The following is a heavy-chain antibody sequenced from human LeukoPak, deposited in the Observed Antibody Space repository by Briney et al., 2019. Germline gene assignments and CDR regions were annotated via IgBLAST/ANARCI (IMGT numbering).Heavy chain of an antibody. CDR3: AIGCWDWFDP. D-gene: IGHD2-15*01. CDR2: IYYSGST. J-gene: IGHJ5*02. CDR1: GGSISSYF. V-gene: IGHV4-59*01. Sequence: SETLSLTCTVSGGSISSYFWTWIRQPPGKGLEWIGYIYYSGSTSYNPSLKSRVTMSVDTSKNQFSLNLNSVTAADTAVYYCAIGCWDWFDPWGQGTLVTVSS.